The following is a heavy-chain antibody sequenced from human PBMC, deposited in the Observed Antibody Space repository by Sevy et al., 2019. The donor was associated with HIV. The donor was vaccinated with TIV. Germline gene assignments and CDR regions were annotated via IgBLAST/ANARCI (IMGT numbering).Heavy chain of an antibody. V-gene: IGHV3-48*01. CDR2: ISSSRYTI. Sequence: GGSLRLSCAASGFTFSSYSMNWVRQAPGKGLEWVSYISSSRYTIYYADSVTGRFTISRDNVKNSLYLQMNSLRAEDTAVYYCGRGPQWYYFDYWGQGTLVTVSS. D-gene: IGHD2-15*01. CDR1: GFTFSSYS. CDR3: GRGPQWYYFDY. J-gene: IGHJ4*02.